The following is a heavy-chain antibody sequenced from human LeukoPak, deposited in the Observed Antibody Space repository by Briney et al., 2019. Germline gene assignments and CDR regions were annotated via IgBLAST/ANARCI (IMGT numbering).Heavy chain of an antibody. CDR2: IWYDGSNK. Sequence: SLRLSCAASGFIFSNYGMHWVRQAPGKGLEWVAVIWYDGSNKYYTDSVKGRFTVSRDNSKNTLYLQMNSLRAEDTAVYYCAKEGYSSGRSSDSWGQGTLVTVSS. D-gene: IGHD6-19*01. V-gene: IGHV3-33*06. CDR3: AKEGYSSGRSSDS. CDR1: GFIFSNYG. J-gene: IGHJ4*02.